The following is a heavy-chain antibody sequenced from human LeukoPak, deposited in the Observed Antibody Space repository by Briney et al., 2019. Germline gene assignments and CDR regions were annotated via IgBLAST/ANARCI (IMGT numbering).Heavy chain of an antibody. V-gene: IGHV1-69*13. J-gene: IGHJ3*02. D-gene: IGHD3-10*01. CDR1: GRTFSIYA. CDR2: IIPIFGTA. CDR3: ARDQSENYYGSGSYSPDAFDI. Sequence: VASVKVSCKASGRTFSIYAIIWVRQAPGQGLEWMGGIIPIFGTANYAQKFQGRVTITADESTSTAYMELSSLRSEDTAVYYCARDQSENYYGSGSYSPDAFDIWGQGTMVTVSS.